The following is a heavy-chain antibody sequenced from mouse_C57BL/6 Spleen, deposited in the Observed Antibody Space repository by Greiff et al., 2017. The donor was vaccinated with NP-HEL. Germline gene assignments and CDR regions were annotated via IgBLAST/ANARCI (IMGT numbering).Heavy chain of an antibody. D-gene: IGHD1-1*01. Sequence: VQLQQSGPELVKPGASVKISCKASGYAFSSSWMNWVKQRPGKGLEWIGRIYPGDGDTNYNGKFKGKATLTADKSSSTAYMQLSSLTSEDSAVYFCARRDGSSYDYWGQGTTLTVSS. CDR1: GYAFSSSW. CDR3: ARRDGSSYDY. CDR2: IYPGDGDT. V-gene: IGHV1-82*01. J-gene: IGHJ2*01.